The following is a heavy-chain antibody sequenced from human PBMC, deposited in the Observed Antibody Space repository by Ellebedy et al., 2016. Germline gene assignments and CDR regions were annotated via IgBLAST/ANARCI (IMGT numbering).Heavy chain of an antibody. D-gene: IGHD3-22*01. CDR1: GGTFSSYA. CDR2: ISAYNGNT. Sequence: ASVKVSCKASGGTFSSYAISWVRQAPGQGLEWMGWISAYNGNTNYAQKLQGRVTMTTDTSTSTAYMELRSLRSDDTAVYYCARDTRDYDSSGYYYDAFDIWGQGTMVTVSS. V-gene: IGHV1-18*01. CDR3: ARDTRDYDSSGYYYDAFDI. J-gene: IGHJ3*02.